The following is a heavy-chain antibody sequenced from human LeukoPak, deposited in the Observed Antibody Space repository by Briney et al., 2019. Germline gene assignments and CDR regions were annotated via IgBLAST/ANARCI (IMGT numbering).Heavy chain of an antibody. Sequence: SETLSLTCTVSGGSISSSSYYWGWIRQPPGKGLEWIGEINHSGSTNCNPSLKSRVTISVDTSKNQFSLKLSSVTAADTAVYYCARSRVGAYFTHFDYWGQGTLVTVSS. CDR1: GGSISSSSYY. D-gene: IGHD1-26*01. J-gene: IGHJ4*02. CDR2: INHSGST. CDR3: ARSRVGAYFTHFDY. V-gene: IGHV4-39*07.